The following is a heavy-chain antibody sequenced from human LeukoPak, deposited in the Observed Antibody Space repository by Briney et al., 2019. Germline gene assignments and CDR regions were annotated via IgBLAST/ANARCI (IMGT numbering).Heavy chain of an antibody. J-gene: IGHJ4*02. CDR2: IYTSGST. CDR3: ARLIGRIDY. V-gene: IGHV4-4*09. CDR1: GGSISSYY. D-gene: IGHD3-16*02. Sequence: SETLSLTCTVSGGSISSYYWSWIRQPPGKGLEWIGYIYTSGSTNYIPSLKSRVTISVDTSKNQFSLKLSSVTAADTAVYYCARLIGRIDYWGQGTLVTVSS.